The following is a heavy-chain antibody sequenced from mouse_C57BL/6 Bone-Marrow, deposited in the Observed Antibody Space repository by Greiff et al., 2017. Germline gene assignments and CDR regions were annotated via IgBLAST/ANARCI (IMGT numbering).Heavy chain of an antibody. CDR1: GYTFTSYD. Sequence: QVQLQQSGPELVKPGASVKLSCKASGYTFTSYDINWVKQRPGQGLEWIGWIYPRDGSTKYNEKFKGKATLTVDTSSSTAYMELHSLTSEDSAVYFCARVEVDGCSADWYFDVWGRGTTVTVSA. D-gene: IGHD1-1*01. CDR3: ARVEVDGCSADWYFDV. CDR2: IYPRDGST. V-gene: IGHV1-85*01. J-gene: IGHJ1*03.